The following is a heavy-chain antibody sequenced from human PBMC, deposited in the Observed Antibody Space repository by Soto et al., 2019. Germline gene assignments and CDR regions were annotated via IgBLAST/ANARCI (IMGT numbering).Heavy chain of an antibody. CDR2: IYYSGST. V-gene: IGHV4-31*03. D-gene: IGHD3-10*01. J-gene: IGHJ3*02. CDR1: GGSISSGGYY. Sequence: SETLSLTCTVSGGSISSGGYYWSWIRQHPGKGLEWIGYIYYSGSTYYNPSLKSRFTISVDTSKNQFSLKLSSVTAADTAVYYCAKNPHPKIAMVRGVAPDDDFDIWGQGTMGTV. CDR3: AKNPHPKIAMVRGVAPDDDFDI.